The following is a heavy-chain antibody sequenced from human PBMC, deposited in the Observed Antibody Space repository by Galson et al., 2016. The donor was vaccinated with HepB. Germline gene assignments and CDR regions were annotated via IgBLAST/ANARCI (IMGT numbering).Heavy chain of an antibody. CDR3: TRDGYNHIAFDI. D-gene: IGHD5-24*01. Sequence: GRFTISRDNLRNTLYLQLDSLRAEDTALYYCTRDGYNHIAFDIWGRGTMVTVSS. V-gene: IGHV3-23*01. J-gene: IGHJ3*02.